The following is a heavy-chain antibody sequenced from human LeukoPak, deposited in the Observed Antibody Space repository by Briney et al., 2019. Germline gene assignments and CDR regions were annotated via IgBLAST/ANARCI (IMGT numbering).Heavy chain of an antibody. CDR2: INHSGST. D-gene: IGHD6-19*01. J-gene: IGHJ4*02. CDR3: ARVTPYSSGWYPDY. V-gene: IGHV4-34*01. Sequence: PSETLSLTCAVYGGSFSGYYWSWIRQPPGKGLEWIGEINHSGSTNYNPSLKSRATISLDTSKNQFSLKLSSVTAADTAVYYCARVTPYSSGWYPDYWGQGTLVTVSS. CDR1: GGSFSGYY.